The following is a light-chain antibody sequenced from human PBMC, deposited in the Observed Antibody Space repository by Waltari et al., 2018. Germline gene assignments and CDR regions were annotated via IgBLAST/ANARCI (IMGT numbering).Light chain of an antibody. J-gene: IGLJ3*02. V-gene: IGLV2-14*01. CDR3: NSYAGSSSWV. CDR2: DVS. Sequence: QSALTQPASVSGSPGQSITISCTGTSSDIGFYNYVSWYQQHPGKAPKRMIYDVSERPSGVSKRFSGSKSGNTASLTISGLQAEDEADYYCNSYAGSSSWVFGGGTKLTVL. CDR1: SSDIGFYNY.